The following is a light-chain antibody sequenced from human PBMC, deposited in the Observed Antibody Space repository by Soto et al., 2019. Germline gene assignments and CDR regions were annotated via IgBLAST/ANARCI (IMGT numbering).Light chain of an antibody. V-gene: IGKV1-27*01. CDR1: QGIGNS. CDR3: QKYDSAPWT. CDR2: SAS. Sequence: IQMTQSPSSLSASVGDRVIITCRASQGIGNSLAWYQQKAGRVPKLLMHSASTLLSGVPSRFSGSGSGTDFTLTIGSLQPEDVATYYYQKYDSAPWTFGEGTKVESK. J-gene: IGKJ1*01.